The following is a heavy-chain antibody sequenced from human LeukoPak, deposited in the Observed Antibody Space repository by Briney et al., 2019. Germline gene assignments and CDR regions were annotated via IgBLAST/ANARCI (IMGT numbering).Heavy chain of an antibody. V-gene: IGHV1-8*02. CDR1: GYTFTSYD. D-gene: IGHD2-2*01. Sequence: ASVKVSCKASGYTFTSYDINWVRQATGQGLEWMGWMNPNSGNTGYAQKFQGRVTMTTDTSTSTAYMELRSLRSDDTAVYYCAKDCSSTSCYPGYYYYYYMDVWGKGTTVTVSS. CDR3: AKDCSSTSCYPGYYYYYYMDV. J-gene: IGHJ6*03. CDR2: MNPNSGNT.